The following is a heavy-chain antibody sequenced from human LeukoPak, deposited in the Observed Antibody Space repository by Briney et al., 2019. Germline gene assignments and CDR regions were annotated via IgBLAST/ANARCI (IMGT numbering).Heavy chain of an antibody. Sequence: GGSLRLSCAASSFTFSTYGMHWVRQAPGKGLEWVAVLWSDGSNKYYANSVKGRFTVSRDNSKNTLYLQMNSLGAEDTAVYYCARGRSVAELESAFDIWGQGTMVTVSS. J-gene: IGHJ3*02. D-gene: IGHD2-15*01. CDR1: SFTFSTYG. CDR2: LWSDGSNK. CDR3: ARGRSVAELESAFDI. V-gene: IGHV3-33*01.